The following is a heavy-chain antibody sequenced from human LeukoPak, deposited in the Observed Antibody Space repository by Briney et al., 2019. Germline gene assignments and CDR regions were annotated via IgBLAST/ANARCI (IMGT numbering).Heavy chain of an antibody. CDR1: GFTFSSYW. D-gene: IGHD6-19*01. CDR2: IKQDGSEK. V-gene: IGHV3-7*01. CDR3: ARDRHSSGWYGVILDY. J-gene: IGHJ4*02. Sequence: GGSLRLSCAASGFTFSSYWMSWVRQAPGKGLEWVANIKQDGSEKYYVDSVKGRFTISRDNAKNSLYLQMNSLRAEDTAVYYCARDRHSSGWYGVILDYWGQGTLVTVSS.